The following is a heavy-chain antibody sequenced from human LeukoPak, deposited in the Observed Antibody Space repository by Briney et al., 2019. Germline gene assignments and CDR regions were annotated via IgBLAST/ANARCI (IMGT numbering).Heavy chain of an antibody. J-gene: IGHJ3*02. D-gene: IGHD3-3*01. CDR1: GGSISSGDYY. CDR2: IYYSGST. V-gene: IGHV4-39*01. Sequence: SETLSLTCTVSGGSISSGDYYWSWIRQPPGKGLEWIGSIYYSGSTYYNPSLKSRVTISVDTSKNQFSLKLSSVTAADTAVYYCARSPLSEYYDFWSGYYAGHAFDIWGQGTMVTVSS. CDR3: ARSPLSEYYDFWSGYYAGHAFDI.